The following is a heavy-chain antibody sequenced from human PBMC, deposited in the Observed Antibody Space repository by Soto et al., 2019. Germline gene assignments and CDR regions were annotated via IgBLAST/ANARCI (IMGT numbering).Heavy chain of an antibody. Sequence: PGGSLRLSCAVSGLSFRSHNMHWVRQAPGKGLEVVAYINTGGTIIYYADSVRGRFTISRDNAKNSLYLQMNSLRDADTAVYYCARLVYSDPLDYWGQGSLVTVS. D-gene: IGHD1-26*01. CDR3: ARLVYSDPLDY. CDR1: GLSFRSHN. J-gene: IGHJ4*02. V-gene: IGHV3-48*02. CDR2: INTGGTII.